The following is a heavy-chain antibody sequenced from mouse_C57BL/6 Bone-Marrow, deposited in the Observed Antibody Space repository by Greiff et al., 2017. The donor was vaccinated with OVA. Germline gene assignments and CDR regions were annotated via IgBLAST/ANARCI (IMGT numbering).Heavy chain of an antibody. D-gene: IGHD1-1*01. CDR3: ARSSSYWYFDV. Sequence: QVQLQQPGAELVKPGASVKLSCKASGYTFTSYWMHWVKQRPGRGLERIGRIDPNSGGTKYNEKFKSKATLTVDKPSSTAYMQLSSLTSEDSAVYYCARSSSYWYFDVWGTGTTVTVSS. CDR1: GYTFTSYW. J-gene: IGHJ1*03. V-gene: IGHV1-72*01. CDR2: IDPNSGGT.